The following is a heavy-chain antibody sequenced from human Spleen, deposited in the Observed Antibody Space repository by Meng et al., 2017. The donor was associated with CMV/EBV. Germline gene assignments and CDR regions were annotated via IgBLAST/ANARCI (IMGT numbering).Heavy chain of an antibody. Sequence: EVQLVESVGGVVKLGGSLRLSCAGSGFIFSKAWLSWVRQAPGKGLEWVGRIKSKSDGWTTDYAAPVKGRITISRDDSNNTLYFQMNSLKSEDTAVYYCTTVRSTWGQGTLVTVSS. D-gene: IGHD3-3*01. CDR3: TTVRST. CDR2: IKSKSDGWTT. CDR1: GFIFSKAW. V-gene: IGHV3-15*01. J-gene: IGHJ4*02.